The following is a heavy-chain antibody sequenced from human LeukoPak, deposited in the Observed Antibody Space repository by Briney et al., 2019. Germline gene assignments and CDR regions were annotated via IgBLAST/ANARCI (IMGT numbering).Heavy chain of an antibody. CDR1: GFTFSSSW. CDR2: IKEDGTAK. D-gene: IGHD5-12*01. Sequence: PGGSLRLSCAASGFTFSSSWMAWVRQAPGKGLEWVGNIKEDGTAKNYVVSVRGRFTISRDNAKNSLYLQMNSLRGEDTAVYYYTRDSGYNAFDIWGQGTMVTVSS. CDR3: TRDSGYNAFDI. J-gene: IGHJ3*02. V-gene: IGHV3-7*01.